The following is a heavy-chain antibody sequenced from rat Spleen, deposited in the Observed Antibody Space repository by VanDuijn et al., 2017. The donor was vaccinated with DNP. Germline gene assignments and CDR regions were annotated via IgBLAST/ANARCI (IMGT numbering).Heavy chain of an antibody. V-gene: IGHV5-7*01. CDR1: XFTXXXYN. J-gene: IGHJ2*01. CDR2: IXXXGSST. D-gene: IGHD1-12*01. Sequence: EVQLVESGGGLVXPGRSXXLSCAAXXFTXXXYNXXXVRXXPKXGXEWXXXIXXXGSSTYYRDSGKGRFTLSRDNAKSTLYQKMDSLRSEDTATYYCATLTMIFSSWWGQGVMVTVSS. CDR3: ATLTMIFSSW.